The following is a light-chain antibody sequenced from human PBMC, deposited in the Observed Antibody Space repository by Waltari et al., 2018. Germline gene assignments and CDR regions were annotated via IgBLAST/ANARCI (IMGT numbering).Light chain of an antibody. J-gene: IGKJ1*01. CDR3: QQYDYWPWT. CDR2: GTS. CDR1: QSVRST. Sequence: EIVMTQSPATLSLSPGESATLSCRASQSVRSTFAWFQQTPGQPPRLLIYGTSTRATGIPARFSGSGSGTEFSLTISSLQPEDFATYYCQQYDYWPWTFGQGTRVEAK. V-gene: IGKV3D-15*01.